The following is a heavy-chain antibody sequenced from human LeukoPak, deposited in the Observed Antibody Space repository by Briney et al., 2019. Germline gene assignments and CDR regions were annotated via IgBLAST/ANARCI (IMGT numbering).Heavy chain of an antibody. CDR3: ARGTARMEH. Sequence: NPSDTLSLTCAVYGGPFSGYYWSWIRQPPGKGLEWIGEINHSGSTNYNPSLKSRVTISVDTSKNQFSLKLSSVAAADTAVYCCARGTARMEHWGQGTLVTVSS. J-gene: IGHJ1*01. CDR1: GGPFSGYY. CDR2: INHSGST. D-gene: IGHD2-15*01. V-gene: IGHV4-34*01.